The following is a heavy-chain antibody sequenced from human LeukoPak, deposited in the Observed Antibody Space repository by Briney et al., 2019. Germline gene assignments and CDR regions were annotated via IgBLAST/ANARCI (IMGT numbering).Heavy chain of an antibody. Sequence: GGSLRLSCAASGFTFSGYSMNWVRQAPGKGLEWVSYISSGTISTTTYYADFVKGRFTISRDNGKNSLYLQMNSLRDEDTALYFCARSKGAHDYWGQGTLVTVSS. V-gene: IGHV3-48*02. J-gene: IGHJ4*02. D-gene: IGHD1-26*01. CDR2: ISSGTISTTT. CDR1: GFTFSGYS. CDR3: ARSKGAHDY.